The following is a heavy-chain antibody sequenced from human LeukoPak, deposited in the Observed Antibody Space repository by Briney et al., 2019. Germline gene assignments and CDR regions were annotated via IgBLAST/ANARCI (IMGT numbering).Heavy chain of an antibody. CDR1: GXTFSSYA. CDR3: ARGYYGSGSYYMGNY. Sequence: GGPLRLSCAASGXTFSSYAMHWVRQAPGKGLEWAAVIWYDGSNKYYADSVKGRFTISRDNSKNTLYLQMNSLRVEDSALYYCARGYYGSGSYYMGNYWGQGTLVTVSS. J-gene: IGHJ4*02. CDR2: IWYDGSNK. V-gene: IGHV3-33*01. D-gene: IGHD3-10*01.